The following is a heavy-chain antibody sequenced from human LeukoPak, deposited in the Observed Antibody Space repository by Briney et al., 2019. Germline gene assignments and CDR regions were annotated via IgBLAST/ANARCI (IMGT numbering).Heavy chain of an antibody. CDR3: TRDMSSSSWHAIDH. V-gene: IGHV3-21*06. CDR2: IGGGSSDT. CDR1: GFTFSSYS. Sequence: GGSLRLSCAASGFTFSSYSMDWVRQAPGKGLEWVSYIGGGSSDTHHADSVKGRFTMSRDNAKNSVYLEMNSLRVEDTAVYYCTRDMSSSSWHAIDHWGQGILVTVSS. J-gene: IGHJ4*02. D-gene: IGHD6-13*01.